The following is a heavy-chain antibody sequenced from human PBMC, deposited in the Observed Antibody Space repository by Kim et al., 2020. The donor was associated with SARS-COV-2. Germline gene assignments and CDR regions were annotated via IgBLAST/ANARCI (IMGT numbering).Heavy chain of an antibody. CDR2: ISWNSGSI. V-gene: IGHV3-9*01. D-gene: IGHD3-22*01. CDR3: ANYDSSGITTRGAFDI. Sequence: GGSLRLSCAASGFTFDDYAMHWVRQAPGKGLEWVSGISWNSGSIGYADSVKGRFTISRDNAKNSLYLQMNSLRAEDTALYYCANYDSSGITTRGAFDIWGQGTMVTVSS. J-gene: IGHJ3*02. CDR1: GFTFDDYA.